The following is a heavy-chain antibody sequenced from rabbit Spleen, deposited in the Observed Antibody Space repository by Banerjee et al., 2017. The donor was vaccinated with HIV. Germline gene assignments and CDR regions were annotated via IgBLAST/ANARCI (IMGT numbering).Heavy chain of an antibody. Sequence: QSLEESGGDLVKPEGSLTLTCTASGFSFSSGYYMCWIRQAPGKGLEWIACINSGNSASYYASWAKGRFTISKASSTTVTLQMTSLTAADTATYFCARDSVDDYGDWSTFDPWGPGTLVTVS. CDR3: ARDSVDDYGDWSTFDP. V-gene: IGHV1S40*01. CDR2: INSGNSAS. J-gene: IGHJ2*01. CDR1: GFSFSSGYY. D-gene: IGHD2-1*01.